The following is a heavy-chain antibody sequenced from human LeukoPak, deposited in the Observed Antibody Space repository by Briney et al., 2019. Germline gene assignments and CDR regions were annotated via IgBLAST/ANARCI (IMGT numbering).Heavy chain of an antibody. V-gene: IGHV3-74*01. D-gene: IGHD3-10*01. J-gene: IGHJ4*02. CDR1: GFTFSSYW. CDR2: INSDGSST. CDR3: ARAGSYGSGSYIDY. Sequence: PGRSLRLSCAASGFTFSSYWMHWVRQAPGKGLVWVSRINSDGSSTSYADSVKGRFTISRDNAKNTLYLQMNSLRAEDTAVYYCARAGSYGSGSYIDYWGQGTLVTVSS.